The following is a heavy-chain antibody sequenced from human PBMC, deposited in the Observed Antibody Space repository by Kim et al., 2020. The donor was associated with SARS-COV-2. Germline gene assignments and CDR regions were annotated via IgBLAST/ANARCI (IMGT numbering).Heavy chain of an antibody. CDR3: ARRRGRGSGYGYYYDYMDV. Sequence: SETLSLTCTVSGGSISSYYWSWIRQPPGKGLEWIGYIYYSGSTNYNPSLKSRVTISVDTSKNQFSLKLSSVTAADTAVYYCARRRGRGSGYGYYYDYMDVWGKGTTVTVSS. J-gene: IGHJ6*03. CDR2: IYYSGST. CDR1: GGSISSYY. V-gene: IGHV4-59*08. D-gene: IGHD3-22*01.